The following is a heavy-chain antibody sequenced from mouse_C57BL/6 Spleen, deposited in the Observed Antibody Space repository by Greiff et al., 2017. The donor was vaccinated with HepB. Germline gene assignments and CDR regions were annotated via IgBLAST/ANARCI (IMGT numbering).Heavy chain of an antibody. D-gene: IGHD1-2*01. CDR3: ARSDYGPRNAMDY. CDR1: GYTFTDYY. J-gene: IGHJ4*01. CDR2: IFPGSGST. Sequence: QVQLKQSGPELVKPGASVKISCKASGYTFTDYYINWVKQRPGQGLEWIGWIFPGSGSTYYNEKFKGKATLTVDKSSSTAYMLLSSLTSEDSAVYFCARSDYGPRNAMDYWGQGTSVTVSS. V-gene: IGHV1-75*01.